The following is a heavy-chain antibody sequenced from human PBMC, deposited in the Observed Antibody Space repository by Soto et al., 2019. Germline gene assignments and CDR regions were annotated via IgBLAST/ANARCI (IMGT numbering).Heavy chain of an antibody. CDR2: IIPIFGTV. Sequence: QVQLVQSGAEVKKPGSSVKVSCKASGGTFSNYPISWVRQAPGQGLEWMGGIIPIFGTVNYAQKFQGRVTITAEEYTSTAYMELSSLRSEDTAVYYCARGNHRWLQLWYFDLWGRGTLVTVSS. CDR1: GGTFSNYP. V-gene: IGHV1-69*12. D-gene: IGHD5-12*01. CDR3: ARGNHRWLQLWYFDL. J-gene: IGHJ2*01.